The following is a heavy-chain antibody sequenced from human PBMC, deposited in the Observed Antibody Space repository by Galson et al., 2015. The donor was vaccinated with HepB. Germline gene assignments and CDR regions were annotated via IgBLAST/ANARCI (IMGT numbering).Heavy chain of an antibody. D-gene: IGHD3-3*01. CDR1: GGSFSTHY. V-gene: IGHV4-34*01. CDR2: INHSGST. CDR3: ARAAYYDFWNGFGP. J-gene: IGHJ5*02. Sequence: LSLTCAVYGGSFSTHYWSWIRQPPGKGLEWIGEINHSGSTNYNPSLKSRVTISVATSKNRFSLRLSSVTAADTAVYYCARAAYYDFWNGFGPWGQGTLVTVSS.